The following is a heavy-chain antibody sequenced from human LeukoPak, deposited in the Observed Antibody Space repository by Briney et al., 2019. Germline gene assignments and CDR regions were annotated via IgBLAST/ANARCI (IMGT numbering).Heavy chain of an antibody. V-gene: IGHV4-4*07. J-gene: IGHJ6*03. CDR2: IYTSGST. CDR3: ARERPLLWFGELSYYYYMDV. Sequence: NPSETLSLTCTVSGGSISSYYWSWIRQPAGKGLEWIGRIYTSGSTNYNPSLKSRVTMSVDTYKNQFSLKLSSVTAADTAVYYCARERPLLWFGELSYYYYMDVWGKGTTVTTSS. D-gene: IGHD3-10*01. CDR1: GGSISSYY.